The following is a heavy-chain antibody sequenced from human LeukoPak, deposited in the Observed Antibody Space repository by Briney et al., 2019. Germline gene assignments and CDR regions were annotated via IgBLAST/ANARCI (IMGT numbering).Heavy chain of an antibody. V-gene: IGHV1-69*13. CDR2: IIPIFGTA. J-gene: IGHJ5*02. Sequence: SVKVSCKASGRTFSSYAISWVRQAPGQGLEWLGGIIPIFGTANYAQKFQGRVTITADESTSTAYMELSSLRSEDTAVYYCARSPRSYQLLYWFDPWGQGTLVTVSS. D-gene: IGHD2-2*01. CDR1: GRTFSSYA. CDR3: ARSPRSYQLLYWFDP.